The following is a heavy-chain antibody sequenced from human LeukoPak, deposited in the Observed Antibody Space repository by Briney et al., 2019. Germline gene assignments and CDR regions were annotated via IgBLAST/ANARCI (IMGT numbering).Heavy chain of an antibody. Sequence: ASVKVSCKASGYPFTGYFIHWVRQAPGQGLEWMGWISAYNGNTNYAQKLQGRVTMTTDTSTSTAYMELRSLRSDDTAVYYCARGVAAAWFDPWGQGTLVTVSS. J-gene: IGHJ5*02. CDR3: ARGVAAAWFDP. CDR1: GYPFTGYF. V-gene: IGHV1-18*04. CDR2: ISAYNGNT. D-gene: IGHD6-13*01.